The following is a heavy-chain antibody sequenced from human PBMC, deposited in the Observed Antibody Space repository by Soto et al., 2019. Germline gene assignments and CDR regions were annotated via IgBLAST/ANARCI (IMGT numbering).Heavy chain of an antibody. CDR2: IYYSGST. CDR3: ARGRYDSSGYPPPFDY. CDR1: GGSISSGGYY. V-gene: IGHV4-31*03. Sequence: TLSLTCTVSGGSISSGGYYWSWIRQHPGKGLEWIGYIYYSGSTYYNPSLKSRVTISVDTSKNQFSLKLSSVTAADTAVYYCARGRYDSSGYPPPFDYWGQGTLVTVSS. J-gene: IGHJ4*02. D-gene: IGHD3-22*01.